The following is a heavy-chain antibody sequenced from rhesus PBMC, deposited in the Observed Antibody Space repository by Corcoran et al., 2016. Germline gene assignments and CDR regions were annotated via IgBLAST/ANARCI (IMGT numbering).Heavy chain of an antibody. J-gene: IGHJ4*01. V-gene: IGHV4S9*01. CDR1: GGSISDSYY. D-gene: IGHD3-16*01. CDR2: IYGYIAST. CDR3: ARGGVYYYSGSYDY. Sequence: QVQLQESGPGLVKPSETLSLTCAVSGGSISDSYYWTWIRPPPGKGMEWIGYIYGYIASTSYNPSLKSRVTISKDTSKNQFFLKVSSVTAADTAVYYCARGGVYYYSGSYDYWGQGVLVTVSS.